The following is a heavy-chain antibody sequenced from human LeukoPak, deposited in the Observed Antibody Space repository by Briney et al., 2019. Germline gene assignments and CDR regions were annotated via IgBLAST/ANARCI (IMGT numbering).Heavy chain of an antibody. Sequence: SETPSLTCTVSGGSISSYYWSWIRQPPGKGLEWIGYIYYSGSTNYNPSLKSRVTISVDTSKNQFSLKLSSVTAADTAVYYCARARYYYDSSGYPYYFDYWGQGTLVTVSS. CDR1: GGSISSYY. CDR2: IYYSGST. V-gene: IGHV4-59*01. J-gene: IGHJ4*02. CDR3: ARARYYYDSSGYPYYFDY. D-gene: IGHD3-22*01.